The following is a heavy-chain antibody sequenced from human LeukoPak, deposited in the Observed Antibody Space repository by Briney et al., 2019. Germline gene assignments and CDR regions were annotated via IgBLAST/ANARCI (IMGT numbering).Heavy chain of an antibody. CDR3: AKYGNSWSFDP. CDR1: GGSFSGYY. D-gene: IGHD6-13*01. CDR2: INHSGST. V-gene: IGHV4-34*01. J-gene: IGHJ5*02. Sequence: SETLSLTCAVYGGSFSGYYWSWIRQPPGKGLEWIGEINHSGSTNYNPSLKSRVTISLDTSKNHFPLKLSSVTAADTAVYYCAKYGNSWSFDPWGQGTLVTVSS.